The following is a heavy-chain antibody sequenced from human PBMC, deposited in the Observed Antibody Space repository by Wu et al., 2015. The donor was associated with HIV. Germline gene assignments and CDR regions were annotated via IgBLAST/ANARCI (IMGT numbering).Heavy chain of an antibody. J-gene: IGHJ3*02. V-gene: IGHV1-69*05. D-gene: IGHD3-22*01. CDR1: GGTFSSYA. CDR3: ASHAREGLIVVPIGAFDI. Sequence: QVQLVQSGAEVKKPGSSVKVSCKASGGTFSSYAISWVRQAPGQGLEWMGGIIPIFGTANYAQKFQGRVTITTDESTSTAYMELSSLRSEDTAVYYCASHAREGLIVVPIGAFDIWGQGTMVTVSS. CDR2: IIPIFGTA.